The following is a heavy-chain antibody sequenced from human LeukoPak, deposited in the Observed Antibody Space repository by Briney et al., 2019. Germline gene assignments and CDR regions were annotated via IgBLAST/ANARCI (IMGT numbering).Heavy chain of an antibody. CDR3: ARENVGAAESHYFDY. D-gene: IGHD1-26*01. CDR1: GFTFSSYS. CDR2: ISSSSSYI. J-gene: IGHJ4*02. V-gene: IGHV3-21*01. Sequence: KPGGSLRLSCAASGFTFSSYSMNWVRQAPGKGLEWVSSISSSSSYIYYADSVKGRFTISRDNAKNSLYLQMNSLRAEDTAVYYCARENVGAAESHYFDYWGQGTLVTVSS.